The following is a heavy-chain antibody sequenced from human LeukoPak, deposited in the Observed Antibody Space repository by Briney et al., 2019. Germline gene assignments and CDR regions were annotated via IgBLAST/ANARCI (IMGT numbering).Heavy chain of an antibody. CDR2: IYHSGRT. CDR1: GGSLSSSNW. V-gene: IGHV4-4*02. CDR3: ARHILGGGYCSSTSCYYFDY. Sequence: PSETLSLTCAVSGGSLSSSNWWSWVRQPPGKGLEWIGEIYHSGRTNYNPSLKSRVTISVDTPKNQFSLKLSSVTAADTAVYYCARHILGGGYCSSTSCYYFDYWGQGTLVTVSS. J-gene: IGHJ4*02. D-gene: IGHD2-2*01.